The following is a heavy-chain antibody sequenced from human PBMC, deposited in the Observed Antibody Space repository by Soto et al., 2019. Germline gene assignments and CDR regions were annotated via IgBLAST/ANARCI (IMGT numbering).Heavy chain of an antibody. CDR2: ISGSGGST. Sequence: EVQLLESGGGLVQPGGSLRLSCAASGFTFSSYAMSWVRQAPGKGLEWVSAISGSGGSTYYADSVKGRFTISRDNSKKTLYLQMNSLRAEDTAVYYCAKASILWFGEPGFDYWGQGTLVTVSS. CDR1: GFTFSSYA. V-gene: IGHV3-23*01. J-gene: IGHJ4*02. CDR3: AKASILWFGEPGFDY. D-gene: IGHD3-10*01.